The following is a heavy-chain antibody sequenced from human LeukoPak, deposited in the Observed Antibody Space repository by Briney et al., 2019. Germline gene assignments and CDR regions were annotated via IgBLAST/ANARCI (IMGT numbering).Heavy chain of an antibody. CDR3: AREGRCSSTSCYATYYYMDV. V-gene: IGHV3-11*01. CDR1: GFTFSDYY. Sequence: GGSLRLSCAASGFTFSDYYMNWIRQAPGKGLEWVSYITSRDSTIYYADSVKGRFTISRDNAKNSLYLQMSSLRAEDTAVYYCAREGRCSSTSCYATYYYMDVWGKGTTVTVSS. D-gene: IGHD2-2*01. J-gene: IGHJ6*03. CDR2: ITSRDSTI.